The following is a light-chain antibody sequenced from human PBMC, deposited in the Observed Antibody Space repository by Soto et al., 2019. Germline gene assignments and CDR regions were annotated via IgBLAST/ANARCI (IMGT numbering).Light chain of an antibody. CDR3: QYYGSPSWT. CDR2: GAS. CDR1: QSVSSRN. Sequence: EIVLTQSRATLSLSPGQRATLSCRASQSVSSRNLAWYQQKPGQAPRVLIFGASSRASGIPDRFSGSGSGTDFTLTISRLEPEDFAVYYCQYYGSPSWTFGQGTKVAIK. J-gene: IGKJ1*01. V-gene: IGKV3-20*01.